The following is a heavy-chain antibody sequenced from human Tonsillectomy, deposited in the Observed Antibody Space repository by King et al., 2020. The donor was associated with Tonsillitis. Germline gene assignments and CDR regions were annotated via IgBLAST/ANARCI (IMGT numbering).Heavy chain of an antibody. CDR2: IYPGDSNT. V-gene: IGHV5-51*03. J-gene: IGHJ4*02. CDR3: ARGVLGAALDYFDY. D-gene: IGHD3-10*01. CDR1: GYSFTSYW. Sequence: QLVQSGAEVKKPGESLKISCKGSGYSFTSYWIGWVRQMPGKGLEWMGIIYPGDSNTRYSPSFQGQVTISADQSNSPAYLQWSSLKAPDTAMYYWARGVLGAALDYFDYWGQGTLVTVSS.